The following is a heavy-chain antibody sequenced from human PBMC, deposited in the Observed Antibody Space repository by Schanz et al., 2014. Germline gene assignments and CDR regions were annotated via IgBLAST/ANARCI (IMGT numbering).Heavy chain of an antibody. Sequence: QVQLVQSGAEVKKLGASVKVSCKASGSTFPSYDINWVRQATGQGLEWMVWINPTTGNRGYAQNFQGRLTVTRDTSTSTVNMELSSLRSEDTAVYYCARDGEAAAGWDYWGQGTLVTVSS. J-gene: IGHJ4*02. CDR3: ARDGEAAAGWDY. V-gene: IGHV1-8*01. D-gene: IGHD6-13*01. CDR2: INPTTGNR. CDR1: GSTFPSYD.